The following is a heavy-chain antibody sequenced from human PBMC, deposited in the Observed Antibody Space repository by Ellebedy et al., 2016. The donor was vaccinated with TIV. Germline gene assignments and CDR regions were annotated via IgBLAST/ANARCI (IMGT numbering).Heavy chain of an antibody. CDR1: RYTFTGYY. J-gene: IGHJ4*02. CDR3: AYRDILTGYYFDY. Sequence: SVKVSXKASRYTFTGYYMHWVRQAPGQGLEWMGGIIPIFGTANYAQKFQGRVTMTEDTSTDTAYMELSSLRSEDTAVYYCAYRDILTGYYFDYWGQGTLVTVSS. V-gene: IGHV1-69*06. D-gene: IGHD3-9*01. CDR2: IIPIFGTA.